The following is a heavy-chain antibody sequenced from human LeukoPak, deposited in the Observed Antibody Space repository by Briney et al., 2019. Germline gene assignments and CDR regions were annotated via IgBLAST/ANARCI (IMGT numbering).Heavy chain of an antibody. V-gene: IGHV4-59*12. D-gene: IGHD3-22*01. CDR2: IYYSGST. CDR1: GGSISSYY. J-gene: IGHJ3*02. CDR3: ARERSSGYSDAFDI. Sequence: SETLSLTCTVSGGSISSYYWSWIRQPPGKGLEWIGYIYYSGSTNYNPSLKSRVTISVDTSKNQFSLKLSSVTAADTAVYYCARERSSGYSDAFDIWGQGTMATVSS.